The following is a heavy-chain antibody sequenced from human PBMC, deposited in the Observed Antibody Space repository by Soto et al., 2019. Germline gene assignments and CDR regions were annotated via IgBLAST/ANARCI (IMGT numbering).Heavy chain of an antibody. CDR2: IYYSGST. J-gene: IGHJ5*02. CDR3: AIILWFGDTPNWFDP. Sequence: SETLSLTCTVSGGSISSSNYYWGWIRQPPGKGLEWIGNIYYSGSTYYNPSLKSRVTISIDTPKNQFSLKLSSVTAADTAVYYCAIILWFGDTPNWFDPWGQGTLVTVSS. D-gene: IGHD3-10*01. CDR1: GGSISSSNYY. V-gene: IGHV4-39*01.